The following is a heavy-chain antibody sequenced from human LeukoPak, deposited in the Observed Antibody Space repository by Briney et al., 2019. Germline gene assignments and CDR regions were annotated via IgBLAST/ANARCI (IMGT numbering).Heavy chain of an antibody. CDR3: ARIPRWWELQVAWFDP. J-gene: IGHJ5*02. CDR2: ISYDGSNK. CDR1: GFTFSSYA. Sequence: GRSLRLSCAASGFTFSSYAMHWVRQAPGKGLEWVAVISYDGSNKYYADSVKGRFTISRDNSKNTLYLQMNSLRAEDTAVYYCARIPRWWELQVAWFDPWGQGTLVTVSS. V-gene: IGHV3-30-3*01. D-gene: IGHD1-26*01.